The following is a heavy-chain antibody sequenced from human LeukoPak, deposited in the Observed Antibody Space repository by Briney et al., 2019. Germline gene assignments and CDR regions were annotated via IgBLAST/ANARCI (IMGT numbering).Heavy chain of an antibody. CDR2: INHRGNT. D-gene: IGHD1-1*01. Sequence: SKTLSLTCAVYGGSFSGNYWSWVRQPPGKGLEWIGEINHRGNTNYNPSLKSRVTISVDTSKNQFSLKLRSVTAADTAVYYCARVPESVGINYFDSWGQGTQVTVSS. V-gene: IGHV4-34*01. J-gene: IGHJ4*02. CDR3: ARVPESVGINYFDS. CDR1: GGSFSGNY.